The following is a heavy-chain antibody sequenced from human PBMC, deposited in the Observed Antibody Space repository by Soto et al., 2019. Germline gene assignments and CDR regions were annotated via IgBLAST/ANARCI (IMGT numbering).Heavy chain of an antibody. CDR2: IIPIFGTA. Sequence: QVQLVQSGAEVKKPGSSVKVSCKASGGTFSSYAISWVRQAPGQGLEWMGGIIPIFGTANDAQKFQGRVTIAADESTSTAYIELSSLRSEDTAVYYRARDLLQEPPGYGMDVWGQGTTVIVSS. D-gene: IGHD2-15*01. CDR3: ARDLLQEPPGYGMDV. J-gene: IGHJ6*02. CDR1: GGTFSSYA. V-gene: IGHV1-69*01.